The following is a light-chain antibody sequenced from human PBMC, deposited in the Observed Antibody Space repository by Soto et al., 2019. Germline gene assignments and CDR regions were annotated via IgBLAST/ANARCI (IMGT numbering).Light chain of an antibody. J-gene: IGLJ3*02. Sequence: QSVLTQPPSMSGAPGQRVTISCTGSSSNIGAGYDVHWYQQLPGTAPKLLISGDTNRPSGVPDRFSGSKSGTSASLAITGLRAEDEADYYCQSFESSLSGWLFGGGTKLTVL. CDR3: QSFESSLSGWL. V-gene: IGLV1-40*01. CDR1: SSNIGAGYD. CDR2: GDT.